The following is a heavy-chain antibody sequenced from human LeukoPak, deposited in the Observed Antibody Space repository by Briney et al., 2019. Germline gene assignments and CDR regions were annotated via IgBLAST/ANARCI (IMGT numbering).Heavy chain of an antibody. CDR2: IDTDGSST. CDR1: GFTFSSYW. Sequence: PGGSLRLSCAASGFTFSSYWMHWVRQAPGKGLVWVSRIDTDGSSTSYADSVKGRLTISRDSAKNTLYLQMNSLRAEDTAVYYCAREACSSTSCWFDPWGQGTLVTVSS. CDR3: AREACSSTSCWFDP. D-gene: IGHD2-2*01. V-gene: IGHV3-74*01. J-gene: IGHJ5*02.